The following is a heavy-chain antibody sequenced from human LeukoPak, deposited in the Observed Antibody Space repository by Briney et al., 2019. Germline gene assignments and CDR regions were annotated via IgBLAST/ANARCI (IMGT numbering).Heavy chain of an antibody. CDR2: IYTSGST. V-gene: IGHV4-4*07. CDR3: ASHSYDSSGYYYFDY. CDR1: GGSISSYY. J-gene: IGHJ4*02. Sequence: SETLSLTCTVTGGSISSYYWSWIRQPAGKGLEWIGRIYTSGSTNYNPSLKSRVTMSVDTSKNQFSLKLSSVTAADTAVYYCASHSYDSSGYYYFDYWGQGTLVTVSS. D-gene: IGHD3-22*01.